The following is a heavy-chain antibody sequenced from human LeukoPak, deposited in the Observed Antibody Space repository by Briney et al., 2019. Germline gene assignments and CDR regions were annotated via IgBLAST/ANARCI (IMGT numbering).Heavy chain of an antibody. CDR2: IIPLLGIT. CDR1: GGTFSSYA. V-gene: IGHV1-69*04. D-gene: IGHD3-16*01. Sequence: SVKVSCKASGGTFSSYAMNWERQAPGQGLEWVARIIPLLGITNHAQKLQGRVTVTADTSTNTAYMELSSLISDDTAVYYCARVRSRITFGGIRHAFDIWGQGTLATVSS. J-gene: IGHJ3*02. CDR3: ARVRSRITFGGIRHAFDI.